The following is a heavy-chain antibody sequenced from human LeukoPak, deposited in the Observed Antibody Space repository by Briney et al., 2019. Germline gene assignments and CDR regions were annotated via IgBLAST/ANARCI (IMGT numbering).Heavy chain of an antibody. CDR2: IYHSGST. V-gene: IGHV4-38-2*02. CDR3: ARIFVSPGTMIPYYFDY. Sequence: PSETLSLTCTVSGYSISSGYYWGWIRQPPGKGLEWIGSIYHSGSTYYNPSLKSRVTISVDTSKNQFSLKLSSVTAADTAVYYCARIFVSPGTMIPYYFDYWGQGTLVTVSS. J-gene: IGHJ4*02. CDR1: GYSISSGYY. D-gene: IGHD3-22*01.